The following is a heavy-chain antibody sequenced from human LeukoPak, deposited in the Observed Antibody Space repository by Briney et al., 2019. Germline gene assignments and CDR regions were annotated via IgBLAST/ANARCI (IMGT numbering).Heavy chain of an antibody. J-gene: IGHJ4*02. CDR1: GGSISSGGYY. CDR3: AREGGSGYSPFDY. Sequence: SETLSLTCTVSGGSISSGGYYWSWIRQPPGKGLEWIGYIYHSGSTYYNPSLKSRVTISVDRSKNQFSLKLSSVTAADTAVYYCAREGGSGYSPFDYWGQGTLVTVSS. D-gene: IGHD3-3*01. CDR2: IYHSGST. V-gene: IGHV4-30-2*01.